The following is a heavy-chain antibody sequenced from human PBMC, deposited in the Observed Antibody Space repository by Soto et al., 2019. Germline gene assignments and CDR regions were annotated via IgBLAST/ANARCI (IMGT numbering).Heavy chain of an antibody. CDR1: GFSVSVDS. Sequence: EVQLVESGGGLIQPGVSLRLSCAASGFSVSVDSMIWVRQAPGKGLEWVSLVYNTGFIHYADSVKGRLTIPRDNSKNTLYLQMNSRRAEDAAVYYCARHDWLDPWGQGTRVTVSS. CDR3: ARHDWLDP. V-gene: IGHV3-53*01. CDR2: VYNTGFI. J-gene: IGHJ5*02.